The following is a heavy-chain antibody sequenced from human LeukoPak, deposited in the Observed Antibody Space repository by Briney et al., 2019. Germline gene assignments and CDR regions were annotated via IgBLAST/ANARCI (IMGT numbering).Heavy chain of an antibody. Sequence: GGSLRLSCAASGFTFSSYAMHWVRQAPGKGLEWVAVISYDGSNKYYADSVKGRFTISRDNSKNTLYLQMNSLRAEDTAVYYCISGGSFNYYYGMDVWGQGTTVTVSS. D-gene: IGHD2-15*01. CDR2: ISYDGSNK. V-gene: IGHV3-30-3*01. CDR3: ISGGSFNYYYGMDV. CDR1: GFTFSSYA. J-gene: IGHJ6*02.